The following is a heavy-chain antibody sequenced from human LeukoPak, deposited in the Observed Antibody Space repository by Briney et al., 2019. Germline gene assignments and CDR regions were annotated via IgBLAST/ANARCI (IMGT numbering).Heavy chain of an antibody. CDR2: INHSGST. Sequence: PSETLSLTCTVSGGSISSSSYYWGWIRQPPGKGLEWIGEINHSGSTTYNPSLNNRVTISVDTSKNQFSLKLSSVTAADTAVYYCARPRYGSGSLDSWGQGTLVTVSS. V-gene: IGHV4-39*07. D-gene: IGHD3-10*01. CDR3: ARPRYGSGSLDS. J-gene: IGHJ4*02. CDR1: GGSISSSSYY.